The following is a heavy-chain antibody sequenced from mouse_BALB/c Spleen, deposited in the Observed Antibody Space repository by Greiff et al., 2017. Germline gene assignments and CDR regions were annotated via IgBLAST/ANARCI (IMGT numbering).Heavy chain of an antibody. J-gene: IGHJ2*01. CDR2: ISSGSSTI. D-gene: IGHD2-5*01. V-gene: IGHV5-17*02. CDR1: GFTFSSFG. Sequence: EVHLVESGGGLVQPGGSRKLSCAASGFTFSSFGMHWVRQAPEKGLEWVAYISSGSSTIYYADTVKGRFTISRDNPKNTLFLQMTSLRSEDTAMYYCARSNSYFDYWGQGTTLTVSS. CDR3: ARSNSYFDY.